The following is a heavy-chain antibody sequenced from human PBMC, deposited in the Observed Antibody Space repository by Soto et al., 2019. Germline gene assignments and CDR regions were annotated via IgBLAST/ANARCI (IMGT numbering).Heavy chain of an antibody. Sequence: QLVESGGGVVPPGASLRLSCAASGFTFSTFGMHWVRQTPGKGLEWVAVISYDGNNKVYADYVKGRFTISRDNFKNTVDLVMNNLKVDDTAVYYCAKDLQAYGDYDYYCYGLDVWGQGATVSVSS. CDR3: AKDLQAYGDYDYYCYGLDV. V-gene: IGHV3-30*18. J-gene: IGHJ6*02. CDR1: GFTFSTFG. D-gene: IGHD4-17*01. CDR2: ISYDGNNK.